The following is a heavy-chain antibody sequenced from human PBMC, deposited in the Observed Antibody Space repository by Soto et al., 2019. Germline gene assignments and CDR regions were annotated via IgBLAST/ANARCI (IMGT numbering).Heavy chain of an antibody. J-gene: IGHJ5*02. Sequence: PSETLSLTGAVDGGPFSGYYWSWIRQPPGKGLEWIGEINHSGSTNYNPSLKSRVTISVDTSKNQFSLKLSSVTAADTAVYYCARKRPPGGLKNWFDPWGQGTLVTVSS. CDR2: INHSGST. D-gene: IGHD6-19*01. CDR3: ARKRPPGGLKNWFDP. CDR1: GGPFSGYY. V-gene: IGHV4-34*01.